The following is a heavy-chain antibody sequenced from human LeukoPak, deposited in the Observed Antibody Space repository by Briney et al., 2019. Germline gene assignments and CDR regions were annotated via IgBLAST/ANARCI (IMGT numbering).Heavy chain of an antibody. CDR3: ARLRRVVVAASNYYYYYYMDV. Sequence: SETLSLTCNVSGDSVNSADYYWSWIRQPPGKGLEWIGYIYTSGSTNYNPSLKSRVTISVDTSKNQFSLKLSSVTAADTAVYYCARLRRVVVAASNYYYYYYMDVWGKGTTVTVSS. CDR1: GDSVNSADYY. V-gene: IGHV4-61*08. D-gene: IGHD2-15*01. CDR2: IYTSGST. J-gene: IGHJ6*03.